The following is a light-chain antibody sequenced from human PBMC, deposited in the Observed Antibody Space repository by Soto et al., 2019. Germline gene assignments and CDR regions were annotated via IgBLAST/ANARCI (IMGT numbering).Light chain of an antibody. V-gene: IGLV2-14*01. CDR3: CSFTSSTNYV. CDR2: EVT. J-gene: IGLJ1*01. Sequence: QSVLTQPASVSGSPGQSITISCTGTSSDVGGYNSVSWYQQHPGKAPKLIIYEVTHRPSGVSNRFSGSQSANTASLTISGLQAEDEADYYCCSFTSSTNYVFADGTKVSVL. CDR1: SSDVGGYNS.